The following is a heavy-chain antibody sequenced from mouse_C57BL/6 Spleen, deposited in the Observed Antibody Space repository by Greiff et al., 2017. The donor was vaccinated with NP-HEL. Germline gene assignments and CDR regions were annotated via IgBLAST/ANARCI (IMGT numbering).Heavy chain of an antibody. V-gene: IGHV1-82*01. D-gene: IGHD2-2*01. CDR2: IYPGDGDT. Sequence: QVQLKESGPELVKPGASVKISCKASGYAFSSSWMNWVKQRPGKGLEWIGRIYPGDGDTNYNGKFKGKATLNADKSSSTAYMQLISLTSEDAAVYFCAREIYYGYDRGYYYAMDYWGQGTSVTVSS. CDR3: AREIYYGYDRGYYYAMDY. J-gene: IGHJ4*01. CDR1: GYAFSSSW.